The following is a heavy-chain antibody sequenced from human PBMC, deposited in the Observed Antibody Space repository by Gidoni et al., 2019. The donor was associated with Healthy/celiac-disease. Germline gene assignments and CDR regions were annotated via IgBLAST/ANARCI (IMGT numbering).Heavy chain of an antibody. CDR2: IWYDGSNK. Sequence: QVQLVESGGGVVQPGRSLRLSCAASGFTFSISGMHWVRQAPGKGLEWVAVIWYDGSNKYYADSVKGRFTISRDNSKNTLYLQMNSLRAEDTAVYYCARDLTVVTPNYYFDYWGQGTLVTVSS. J-gene: IGHJ4*02. CDR3: ARDLTVVTPNYYFDY. D-gene: IGHD2-15*01. CDR1: GFTFSISG. V-gene: IGHV3-33*01.